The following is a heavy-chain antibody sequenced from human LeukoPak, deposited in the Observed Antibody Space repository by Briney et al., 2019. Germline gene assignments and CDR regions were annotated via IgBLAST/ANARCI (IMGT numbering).Heavy chain of an antibody. CDR1: GGTFSSYA. CDR2: IIPIFGTA. J-gene: IGHJ2*01. Sequence: GASVKVSCKASGGTFSSYAISWVRQAPGQGLEWMGGIIPIFGTANYAQKFQGRVTITTDESTSTAYMELSSLRSEDTAVYYCARDNDYYDSSGYYSGFDLWGRGTLVTVSS. D-gene: IGHD3-22*01. CDR3: ARDNDYYDSSGYYSGFDL. V-gene: IGHV1-69*05.